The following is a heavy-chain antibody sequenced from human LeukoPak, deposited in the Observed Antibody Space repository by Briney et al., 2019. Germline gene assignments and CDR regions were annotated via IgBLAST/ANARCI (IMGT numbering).Heavy chain of an antibody. V-gene: IGHV1-46*01. D-gene: IGHD5-24*01. CDR3: ARDPYGDNFYYFDY. CDR2: INSSGGST. J-gene: IGHJ4*02. Sequence: GASVKVSCTASGYTFTSCSMHWVRQAPGQGLEWMGIINSSGGSTSYAQKFQGRVTMTRDTSTSTVYMELSSLRSEDTAVYYCARDPYGDNFYYFDYWGQGTLVTVSS. CDR1: GYTFTSCS.